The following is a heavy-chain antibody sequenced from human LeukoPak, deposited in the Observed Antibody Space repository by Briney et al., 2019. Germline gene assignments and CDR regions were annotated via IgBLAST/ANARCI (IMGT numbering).Heavy chain of an antibody. CDR3: ARTEESGYSYRYFGYYYYMDV. J-gene: IGHJ6*03. Sequence: PSETLSLTCTVSGGSISSYYRSWIRQPPGKGLEWIGYIYYSGSTHYNPSLKSRVTISVDTSKNQFSLKLSSVTAADTAVYYCARTEESGYSYRYFGYYYYMDVWGKGTTVTVSS. CDR2: IYYSGST. CDR1: GGSISSYY. D-gene: IGHD5-18*01. V-gene: IGHV4-59*01.